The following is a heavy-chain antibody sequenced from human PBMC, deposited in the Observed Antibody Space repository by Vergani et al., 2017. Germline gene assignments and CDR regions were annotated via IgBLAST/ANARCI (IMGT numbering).Heavy chain of an antibody. CDR2: IYPDDSVA. CDR3: ARQSTFCGVDCFSVAVED. D-gene: IGHD2-21*02. CDR1: RYTFTNDW. V-gene: IGHV5-51*01. J-gene: IGHJ3*01. Sequence: EVRLVQSGAVVKKSGESLKISCQASRYTFTNDWIGWVRQLPGEGFEWMGVIYPDDSVAKYSPSFQGRVTLSVDLSISTAYLHWKSLEASDSAMYYCARQSTFCGVDCFSVAVEDWGQGTMVTVSS.